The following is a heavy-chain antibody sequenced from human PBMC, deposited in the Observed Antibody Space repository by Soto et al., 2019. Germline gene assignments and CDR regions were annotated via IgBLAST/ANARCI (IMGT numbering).Heavy chain of an antibody. CDR1: GFSLSNARMG. Sequence: QVTLKESGPVLVKPTETLTLTCTVSGFSLSNARMGVSWIRQPPGKALEWLAHIFSNDEKSYSTSLKSRLTISKDTSKRQVVLTMTNMDPVDTATYYCARTVGYCSGGSCYSDWFDPWGQGTLVTVSS. CDR3: ARTVGYCSGGSCYSDWFDP. J-gene: IGHJ5*02. D-gene: IGHD2-15*01. CDR2: IFSNDEK. V-gene: IGHV2-26*01.